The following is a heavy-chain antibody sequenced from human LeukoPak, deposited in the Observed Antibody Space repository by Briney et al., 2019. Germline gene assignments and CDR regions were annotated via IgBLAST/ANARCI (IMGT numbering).Heavy chain of an antibody. CDR1: GGSFSGYY. D-gene: IGHD6-13*01. Sequence: SETLSLTCAVYGGSFSGYYWSWIRQPPGKGLEWIGEINHSGSTNYNPSLKSRVTISVDTSKNQFSLKLSSVTAADTAVYYCARGERDSSSWYYFDYWGQGTLVTASS. CDR3: ARGERDSSSWYYFDY. J-gene: IGHJ4*02. CDR2: INHSGST. V-gene: IGHV4-34*01.